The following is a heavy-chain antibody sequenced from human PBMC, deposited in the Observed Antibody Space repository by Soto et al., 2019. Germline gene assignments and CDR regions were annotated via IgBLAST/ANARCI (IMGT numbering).Heavy chain of an antibody. V-gene: IGHV1-69*13. D-gene: IGHD2-2*01. CDR1: GGTFSSYA. Sequence: SVKVSCKASGGTFSSYAISWVRQAPGQGLEWMGGIIPILGTANYAQKFQGRVTITADESTSTAYMELSSLRSEDTAVYYCARDRGYCSSTSCYGGWFDPWGQGTLVTVSS. CDR2: IIPILGTA. J-gene: IGHJ5*02. CDR3: ARDRGYCSSTSCYGGWFDP.